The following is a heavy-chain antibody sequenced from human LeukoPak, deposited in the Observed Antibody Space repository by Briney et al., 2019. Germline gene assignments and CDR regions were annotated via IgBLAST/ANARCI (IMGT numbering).Heavy chain of an antibody. Sequence: GGSLRLSCAASGFTFRTYWMSWVRQAPGKGLEGVAYIKYDGSEEYYVDSVKGRFTISRDNAKNLLYLQLNSLGAEDTAMYYCTRGAWDGYNYGWGQGTLVTVSS. D-gene: IGHD5-24*01. V-gene: IGHV3-7*04. CDR2: IKYDGSEE. J-gene: IGHJ1*01. CDR3: TRGAWDGYNYG. CDR1: GFTFRTYW.